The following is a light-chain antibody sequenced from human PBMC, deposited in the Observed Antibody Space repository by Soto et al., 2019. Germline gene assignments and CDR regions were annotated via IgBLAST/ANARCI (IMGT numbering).Light chain of an antibody. CDR1: SSNIGNNY. CDR2: DNN. Sequence: QSALTQPPSVSAAPGQKVTISCSGSSSNIGNNYLSWYQQLPGTAPKLLIYDNNKRPSGIPDRFSGSKSGTSATLGITGLQTGDEADYYCGTWDSSLSAYVFGTGTKLTVL. J-gene: IGLJ1*01. V-gene: IGLV1-51*01. CDR3: GTWDSSLSAYV.